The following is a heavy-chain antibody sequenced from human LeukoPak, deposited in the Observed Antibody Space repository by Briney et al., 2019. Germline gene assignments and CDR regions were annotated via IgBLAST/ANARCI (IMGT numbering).Heavy chain of an antibody. D-gene: IGHD3-16*01. V-gene: IGHV4-31*03. CDR1: GGSISRGGYY. Sequence: SQTLSLTCTVSGGSISRGGYYWNWIRQHPREGLEWIGYFYYSRTTSYNPSLKSRATISVDTSNNQFSLKLSSVTAADTAVYYCARDGGGRGPAYYYGMDVWGQGTTVTVSS. CDR2: FYYSRTT. J-gene: IGHJ6*02. CDR3: ARDGGGRGPAYYYGMDV.